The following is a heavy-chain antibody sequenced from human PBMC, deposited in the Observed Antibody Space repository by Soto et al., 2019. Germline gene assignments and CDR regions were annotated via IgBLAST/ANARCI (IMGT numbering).Heavy chain of an antibody. D-gene: IGHD6-13*01. CDR3: ARDGAAAGYYYYYGMDV. Sequence: GSLRLSCAASGCTFSSYSMNWVRQAPGKGLEWVSYISSSSSTIYYADSVKGRFTISRDNAKNSLYLQMNSPRDEDTAVYYCARDGAAAGYYYYYGMDVWGQGTTVTVSS. V-gene: IGHV3-48*02. CDR1: GCTFSSYS. CDR2: ISSSSSTI. J-gene: IGHJ6*02.